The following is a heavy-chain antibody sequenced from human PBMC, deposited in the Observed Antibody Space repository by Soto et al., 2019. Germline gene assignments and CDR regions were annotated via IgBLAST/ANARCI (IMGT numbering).Heavy chain of an antibody. J-gene: IGHJ3*02. CDR1: GFTFSRYW. CDR3: ARVDTPMITGMDSFDI. Sequence: GGSLRLSCSASGFTFSRYWMNWVRQAPGKGLEWVANIKQDGTEKNYVDSVKGRFTISRDNARKSLYLQMDSLRAEDTAVYFCARVDTPMITGMDSFDIWGQGTMVTVSS. D-gene: IGHD5-18*01. V-gene: IGHV3-7*01. CDR2: IKQDGTEK.